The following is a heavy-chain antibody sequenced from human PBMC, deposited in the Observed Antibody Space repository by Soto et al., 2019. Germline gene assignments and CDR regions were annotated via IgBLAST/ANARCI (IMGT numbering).Heavy chain of an antibody. D-gene: IGHD3-22*01. CDR3: AKDRRAPYYYDSSGYYNPYYFDY. J-gene: IGHJ4*02. CDR2: ISSSGDRT. V-gene: IGHV3-23*01. Sequence: GGSLRLSCAASGFTFNTYAMNWVRQAPGKGLEWVSGISSSGDRTYYADSVKGRFTISRDNSKNTLYLQMNSLRAEDTAVYYCAKDRRAPYYYDSSGYYNPYYFDYWGQGTLVTVSS. CDR1: GFTFNTYA.